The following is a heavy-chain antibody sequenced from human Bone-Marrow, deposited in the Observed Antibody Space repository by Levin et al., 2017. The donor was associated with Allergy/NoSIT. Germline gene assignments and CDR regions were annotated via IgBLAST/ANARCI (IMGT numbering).Heavy chain of an antibody. CDR3: AQFSTWGYCSSTSCYDAAFDI. Sequence: SQTLSLTCNVSGGSISSGSYYWSWIRQPAGKGLEWIGRIYTSGSTNYNPSLKSRVTISVDTSKNQFSLKLSSVTAADTAVYYCAQFSTWGYCSSTSCYDAAFDIWGQGTMVTVSS. D-gene: IGHD2-2*01. J-gene: IGHJ3*02. V-gene: IGHV4-61*02. CDR2: IYTSGST. CDR1: GGSISSGSYY.